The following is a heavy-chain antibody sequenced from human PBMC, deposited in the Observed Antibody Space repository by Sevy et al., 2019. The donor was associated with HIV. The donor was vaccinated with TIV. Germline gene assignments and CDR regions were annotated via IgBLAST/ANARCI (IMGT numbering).Heavy chain of an antibody. Sequence: GESLKISCAASGFTFSSYAMSWVRQAPGKGLEWVSAISGSAGSTYNGDSVKGRFTISRDNSKNTRYLQMNSLRAEDTAVYYCAKGVESCSSTSCYYGWFDPWGQGTLVTVSS. J-gene: IGHJ5*02. CDR2: ISGSAGST. V-gene: IGHV3-23*01. CDR3: AKGVESCSSTSCYYGWFDP. D-gene: IGHD2-2*01. CDR1: GFTFSSYA.